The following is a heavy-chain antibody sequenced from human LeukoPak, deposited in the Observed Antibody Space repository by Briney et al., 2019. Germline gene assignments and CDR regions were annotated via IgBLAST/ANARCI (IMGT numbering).Heavy chain of an antibody. V-gene: IGHV1-2*02. J-gene: IGHJ6*03. Sequence: ASVKVSCKASGYTFTDYYLHWVRQAPGQGLEWMGWINPNSGDTDYAQKFQGRVTMTRDTSISTAYMELSRLRYDDTAVYYCARATSSYFYYMDVWGKGTTVTISS. D-gene: IGHD5-12*01. CDR3: ARATSSYFYYMDV. CDR2: INPNSGDT. CDR1: GYTFTDYY.